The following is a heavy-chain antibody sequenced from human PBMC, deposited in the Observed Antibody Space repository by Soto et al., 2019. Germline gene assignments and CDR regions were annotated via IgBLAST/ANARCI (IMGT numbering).Heavy chain of an antibody. Sequence: GGSLRLSCAASGFTFSSYAMLWVRQAPGKGLEWVAVISYDGSNKYYADSVKGRFTISRDNSKNTLYLQMNSLRAEDTAVYYCARGGGYYDFWSGPRVDYWGQGTLVTVSS. D-gene: IGHD3-3*01. J-gene: IGHJ4*02. CDR3: ARGGGYYDFWSGPRVDY. V-gene: IGHV3-30-3*01. CDR1: GFTFSSYA. CDR2: ISYDGSNK.